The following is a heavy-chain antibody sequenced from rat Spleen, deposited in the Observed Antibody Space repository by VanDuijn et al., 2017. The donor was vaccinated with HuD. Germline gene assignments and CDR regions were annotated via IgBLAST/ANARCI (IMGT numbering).Heavy chain of an antibody. Sequence: EVQLVESDGGLVQPGRSLKLSCAASGFSFSDDNMAWIRQAPGKGLEWVATISYDGSSTFYRDSVKGRFTIYRDNAKGTLSLQMDSLRTEDTATYYCATPTPGIPFAYWGQGTLVTVSS. V-gene: IGHV5-7*01. J-gene: IGHJ3*01. D-gene: IGHD1-4*01. CDR3: ATPTPGIPFAY. CDR1: GFSFSDDN. CDR2: ISYDGSST.